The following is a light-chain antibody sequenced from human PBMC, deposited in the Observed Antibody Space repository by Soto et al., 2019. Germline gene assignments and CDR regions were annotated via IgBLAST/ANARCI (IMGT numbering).Light chain of an antibody. Sequence: EAVLTQSPGTLSLSPGERATLSCRASQAVSSILLAWYQQKPGQAPRLLIYGASSRATGIPDRFSGSGSGTDFTLTVSRLEPEDFAVYYCQQHGTSPIFGGGTKVEIK. V-gene: IGKV3-20*01. CDR3: QQHGTSPI. CDR1: QAVSSIL. J-gene: IGKJ4*01. CDR2: GAS.